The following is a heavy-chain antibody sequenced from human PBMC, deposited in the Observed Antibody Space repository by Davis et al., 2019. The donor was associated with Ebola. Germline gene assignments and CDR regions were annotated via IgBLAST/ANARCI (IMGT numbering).Heavy chain of an antibody. D-gene: IGHD2-21*01. CDR1: GDSIISPNYY. Sequence: PSETLSLTCTVSGDSIISPNYYWGWIRQPPGKGLEWIGSIYYSGSTNYNPSLKSRVTISVDTSKNQFSLKLSSVTAADTAVYYCARNGAGPVAVGYWGQGTLVTVSS. CDR3: ARNGAGPVAVGY. V-gene: IGHV4-39*07. CDR2: IYYSGST. J-gene: IGHJ4*02.